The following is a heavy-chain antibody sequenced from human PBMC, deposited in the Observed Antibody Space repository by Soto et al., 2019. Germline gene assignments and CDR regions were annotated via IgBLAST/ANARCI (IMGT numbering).Heavy chain of an antibody. Sequence: SETLSLTCTVSGGSISSSSYYWGWIRQPPGKGLEWIGSIYYSGSTNYNPSLKSRVTISVDTSKNQFSLKRSSVTAADTAVYYCARLGLSQLLYYFDYWGQGTLVTVSS. CDR3: ARLGLSQLLYYFDY. D-gene: IGHD2-2*01. V-gene: IGHV4-39*01. CDR1: GGSISSSSYY. CDR2: IYYSGST. J-gene: IGHJ4*02.